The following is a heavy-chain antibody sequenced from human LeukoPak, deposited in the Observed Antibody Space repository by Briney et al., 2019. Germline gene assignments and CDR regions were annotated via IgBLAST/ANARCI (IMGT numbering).Heavy chain of an antibody. CDR3: ATVNIVVVPAANLDC. V-gene: IGHV4-39*01. CDR1: GGSISSTSYY. CDR2: INYSGIT. D-gene: IGHD2-2*01. J-gene: IGHJ4*02. Sequence: NPSETLSLTCTVSGGSISSTSYYWGWIRQPPGKGLEWIGSINYSGITYYNPSLKSRVTISVDTSKNQFSLKLSSVTAADAAVYYCATVNIVVVPAANLDCWGQGTLVTASS.